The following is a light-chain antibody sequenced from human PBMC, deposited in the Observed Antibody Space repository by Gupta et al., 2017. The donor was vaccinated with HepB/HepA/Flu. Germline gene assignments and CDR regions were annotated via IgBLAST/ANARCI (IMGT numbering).Light chain of an antibody. CDR1: SSDVGSYNL. J-gene: IGLJ2*01. V-gene: IGLV2-23*02. CDR3: CSYAGSSTVV. CDR2: EVS. Sequence: QSALTQPASASWSPGQSITISCTGTSSDVGSYNLVSWYQQHPGKAPKLMIYEVSKRPSGVSNRFSGSKSGNTASLTISGLQAEDEADYYCCSYAGSSTVVFGGGTKLTVL.